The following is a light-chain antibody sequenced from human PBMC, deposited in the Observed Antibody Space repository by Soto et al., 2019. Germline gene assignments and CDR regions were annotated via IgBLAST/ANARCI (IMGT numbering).Light chain of an antibody. V-gene: IGKV1-5*03. CDR1: DNIVHW. J-gene: IGKJ1*01. CDR3: QHYNSFSRT. Sequence: DIQMTQSPSTLSASVGDRVAITCRASDNIVHWVAWYQQKPGKAPKLLIYKAANLADEVPSRFAGSGSGTDFTLTITRLQPDDFATYYCQHYNSFSRTFGQGT. CDR2: KAA.